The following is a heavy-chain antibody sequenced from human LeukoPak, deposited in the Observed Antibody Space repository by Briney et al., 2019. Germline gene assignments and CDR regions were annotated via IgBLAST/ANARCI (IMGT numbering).Heavy chain of an antibody. J-gene: IGHJ6*02. CDR1: GGSTSSYY. Sequence: TSETLSLTCTVSGGSTSSYYWSWIRQPPGKGLEWIGYIYYSGSTNYNPSLKSRVTISVDTSKNQFSLKLSSVTAADTAVYYCARVWDGSGSYYYYYGMDVWGQGTTVTVSS. V-gene: IGHV4-59*01. CDR2: IYYSGST. CDR3: ARVWDGSGSYYYYYGMDV. D-gene: IGHD3-10*01.